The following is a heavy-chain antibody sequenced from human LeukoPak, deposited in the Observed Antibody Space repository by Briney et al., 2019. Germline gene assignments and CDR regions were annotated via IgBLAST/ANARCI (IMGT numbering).Heavy chain of an antibody. J-gene: IGHJ4*02. CDR2: ISPNGGHT. D-gene: IGHD4-17*01. CDR1: GFTFSSYV. Sequence: GGSLRLSCAASGFTFSSYVMSWVRQAPGKGLEWVSSISPNGGHTYYADSVKGRFTISRDNSKNTLFLQMNSLRAEDTAVYYCAREAVTRNYFDYWGQGTLVTVSS. CDR3: AREAVTRNYFDY. V-gene: IGHV3-23*01.